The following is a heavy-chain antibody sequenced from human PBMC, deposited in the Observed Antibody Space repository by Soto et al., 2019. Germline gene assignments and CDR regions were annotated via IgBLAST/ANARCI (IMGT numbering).Heavy chain of an antibody. CDR1: PESFSGYY. CDR3: ARRSGSDTDY. D-gene: IGHD3-10*01. CDR2: INHSGST. J-gene: IGHJ4*02. V-gene: IGHV4-34*01. Sequence: SQTPSLTCAVYPESFSGYYCSWIRQPSGKGVEWIGEINHSGSTNYNPSLKSRVTISVDTSKNQFSLKLSSVTAADTVVYDCARRSGSDTDYSGPGPRVTVSS.